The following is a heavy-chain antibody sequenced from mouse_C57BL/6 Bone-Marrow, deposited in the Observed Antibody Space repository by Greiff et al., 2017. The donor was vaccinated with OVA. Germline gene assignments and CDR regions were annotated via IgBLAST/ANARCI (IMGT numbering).Heavy chain of an antibody. Sequence: QVQLQQSGAELVRPGTSVKMSCKASGYTFTNYWIGWAKQRPGHGLEWIGDIYPGGGYSNYNEKFKGKATLTADKSSSTAYMQFSSLTSEDSAIYYCARWGGYSPDYWGQGTTLTVSS. D-gene: IGHD2-14*01. CDR1: GYTFTNYW. CDR3: ARWGGYSPDY. CDR2: IYPGGGYS. V-gene: IGHV1-63*01. J-gene: IGHJ2*01.